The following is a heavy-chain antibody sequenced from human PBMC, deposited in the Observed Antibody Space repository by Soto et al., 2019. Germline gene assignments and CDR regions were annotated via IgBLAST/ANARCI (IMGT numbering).Heavy chain of an antibody. D-gene: IGHD1-7*01. Sequence: GGSLRLSCAASGFTVSSNYMSWVRQAPGSGLEWVSVIYSGGSTYYADSVKGRFTISRDNSKNTLYLQMNSLRAEDTAVYYCARDQGITGTTDYYSGMDVWGQGTTVTVSS. V-gene: IGHV3-53*01. CDR2: IYSGGST. CDR1: GFTVSSNY. J-gene: IGHJ6*02. CDR3: ARDQGITGTTDYYSGMDV.